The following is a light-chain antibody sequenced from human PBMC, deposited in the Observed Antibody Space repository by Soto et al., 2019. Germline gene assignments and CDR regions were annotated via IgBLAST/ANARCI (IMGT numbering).Light chain of an antibody. J-gene: IGLJ2*01. CDR1: SSNIGSNT. Sequence: QSVLTQPPSASGTPGQRVTISCSGSSSNIGSNTVTWYQQLPGTAPKLLIYSNDQRHSGVADRFSGSKSGTSASLAVNGLQSDDEADYYCAAWDDSLNGRVVFGGGTKLTVL. CDR3: AAWDDSLNGRVV. CDR2: SND. V-gene: IGLV1-44*01.